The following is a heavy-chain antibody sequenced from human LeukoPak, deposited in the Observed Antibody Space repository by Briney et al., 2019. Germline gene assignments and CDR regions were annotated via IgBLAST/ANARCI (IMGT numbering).Heavy chain of an antibody. CDR3: AKDGPDYYGRAFDI. CDR2: IWYDGSNK. CDR1: GFTFSSYG. D-gene: IGHD3-10*01. Sequence: PGRSLRLSCAASGFTFSSYGMHWVRQAPGRGLEWEAVIWYDGSNKYYADSVKGRFTSSRDNSKNTLYLQMNSLRAEDTAVYYCAKDGPDYYGRAFDIWGQGTMVTVSS. V-gene: IGHV3-33*06. J-gene: IGHJ3*02.